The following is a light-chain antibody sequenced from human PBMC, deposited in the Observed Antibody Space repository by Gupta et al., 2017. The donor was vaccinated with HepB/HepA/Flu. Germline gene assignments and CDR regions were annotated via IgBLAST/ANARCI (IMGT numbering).Light chain of an antibody. J-gene: IGKJ4*01. CDR3: QQRINWPLT. V-gene: IGKV3-11*01. Sequence: EIVLTQSPVTLSLSPGERATLSCRASQSVSRYLAWYQQKPGQPPSLLVFDASNRATGVPARFSGGWSGTDFTLTISSLEPEDFAVYYCQQRINWPLTFGGGTRVEIK. CDR2: DAS. CDR1: QSVSRY.